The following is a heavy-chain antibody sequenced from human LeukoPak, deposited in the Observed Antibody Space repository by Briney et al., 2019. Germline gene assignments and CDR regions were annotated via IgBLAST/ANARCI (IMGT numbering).Heavy chain of an antibody. J-gene: IGHJ4*02. CDR3: ARFTHCGGDCYALDY. Sequence: SETLSLTCTVSGGSINSYYWTWIRQPPGKGLEWIGYIYYSGSTNYTPSLKNRVTISVDTSKNQFSLKLSSVTAADTAVYYCARFTHCGGDCYALDYWGQGTLVTVSS. V-gene: IGHV4-59*01. D-gene: IGHD2-21*02. CDR2: IYYSGST. CDR1: GGSINSYY.